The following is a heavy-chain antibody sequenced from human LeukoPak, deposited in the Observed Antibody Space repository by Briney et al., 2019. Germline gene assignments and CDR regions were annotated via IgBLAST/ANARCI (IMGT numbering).Heavy chain of an antibody. D-gene: IGHD3-22*01. Sequence: ASVKVSCKASGYTFTGYYMHWVRQAPGQGLEWMGGIIPIFGTANYAQMFQGRVTITADESTSTAYMELSSLRSEDTAVYYCARDHLGYYDSSGYYYNAFDIWGQGTMVTVSS. CDR3: ARDHLGYYDSSGYYYNAFDI. CDR1: GYTFTGYY. V-gene: IGHV1-69*13. CDR2: IIPIFGTA. J-gene: IGHJ3*02.